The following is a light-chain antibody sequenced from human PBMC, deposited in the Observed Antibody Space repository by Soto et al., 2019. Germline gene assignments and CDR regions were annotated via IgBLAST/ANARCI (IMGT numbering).Light chain of an antibody. CDR1: NANIGSNY. J-gene: IGLJ2*01. V-gene: IGLV1-51*01. CDR2: DSD. CDR3: GAWDGSLSVVL. Sequence: QSVLTQPPSVSAAPGQKVTISCSGSNANIGSNYVSWYQHLPGTAPKLVIYDSDRRPSEIPDRFSGSKSGTSATLDITGLQTGDEADYYCGAWDGSLSVVLFGGGTKVTVL.